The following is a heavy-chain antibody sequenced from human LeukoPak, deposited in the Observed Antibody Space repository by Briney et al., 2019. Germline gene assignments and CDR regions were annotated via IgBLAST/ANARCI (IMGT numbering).Heavy chain of an antibody. V-gene: IGHV3-23*01. CDR3: AKDLTYQLLVDNAFDI. J-gene: IGHJ3*02. CDR1: GFTFSSYA. Sequence: GGSLRLSCAASGFTFSSYAMSWVRQAPGKRLEWVSAISGSGGSTYYADSVKGRFTISRDNSKNTLYLQMNSLRAEDTAVYYCAKDLTYQLLVDNAFDIWGQGTMVTVSS. D-gene: IGHD2-2*01. CDR2: ISGSGGST.